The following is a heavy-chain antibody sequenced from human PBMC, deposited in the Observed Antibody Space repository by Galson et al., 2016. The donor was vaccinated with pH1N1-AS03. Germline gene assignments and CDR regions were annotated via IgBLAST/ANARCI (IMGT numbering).Heavy chain of an antibody. D-gene: IGHD6-6*01. CDR3: ASAPRGSGSSYYFDY. CDR1: GFTFNSYW. V-gene: IGHV3-7*03. CDR2: INQDGSEK. Sequence: SLRLSCAASGFTFNSYWMSWVRQATGKGPEWVAHINQDGSEKYYVDSVKGRFTISRDNAKNSLYLQMNSLRAEDTAVYYCASAPRGSGSSYYFDYWGQGTLVTVSS. J-gene: IGHJ4*02.